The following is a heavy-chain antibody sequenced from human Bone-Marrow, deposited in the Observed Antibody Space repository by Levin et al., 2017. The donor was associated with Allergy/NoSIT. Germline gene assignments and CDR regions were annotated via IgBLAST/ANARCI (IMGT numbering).Heavy chain of an antibody. CDR3: ARGDTSWYSDS. D-gene: IGHD2-2*01. CDR1: GDSFGTYA. J-gene: IGHJ4*02. CDR2: IIPVTETS. V-gene: IGHV1-69*01. Sequence: KISCKVSGDSFGTYAMSWVRQAPGQGLQWLGGIIPVTETSNYAQKYEGRVTITADESTSTVYMELISLKSEDTAVYYCARGDTSWYSDSWGQGTLVIVSS.